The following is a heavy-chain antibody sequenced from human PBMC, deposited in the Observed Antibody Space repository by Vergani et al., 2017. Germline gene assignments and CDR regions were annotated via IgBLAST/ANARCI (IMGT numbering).Heavy chain of an antibody. Sequence: QVQLVQSGAGLKKPGASVKVSCKASGYTFTGYYLHWVRQAPGQGPGWMGGINPNSGGTNYAQKFQGRVTMIRDTSISAAYMELSRLRSDDTAGYYCAGGQWLPTLTFDYWGQGTVITGSS. V-gene: IGHV1-2*02. D-gene: IGHD6-19*01. CDR1: GYTFTGYY. CDR3: AGGQWLPTLTFDY. CDR2: INPNSGGT. J-gene: IGHJ4*02.